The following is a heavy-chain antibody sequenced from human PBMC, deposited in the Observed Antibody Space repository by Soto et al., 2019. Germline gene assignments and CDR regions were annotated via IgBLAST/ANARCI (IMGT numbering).Heavy chain of an antibody. Sequence: QLVESGGGLVKPGGSLRLSCVASGFPFFNGWMSWVRQAPGKGLEWIGRIKTTREGGTTDYAAPVKGRFTISRDDSKNMLYLQMNGLKTEDTAVYYCTTEEWEWGQGTLVTVSS. CDR1: GFPFFNGW. CDR3: TTEEWE. J-gene: IGHJ4*02. V-gene: IGHV3-15*05. D-gene: IGHD1-26*01. CDR2: IKTTREGGTT.